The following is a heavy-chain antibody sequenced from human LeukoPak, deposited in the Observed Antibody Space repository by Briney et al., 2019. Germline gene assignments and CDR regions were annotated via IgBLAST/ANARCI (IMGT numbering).Heavy chain of an antibody. J-gene: IGHJ5*01. CDR2: ISGSGDTT. Sequence: GGSLRLSCAASGFRFSNYAMTWVRQAPGKGLEWVSVISGSGDTTYYADSVKGRFTMSRDNSKNTLFLQMNSLRPEDTAIYYCAKGKYTGSWYYDSWGQGTLVSVSS. CDR1: GFRFSNYA. CDR3: AKGKYTGSWYYDS. V-gene: IGHV3-23*01. D-gene: IGHD6-13*01.